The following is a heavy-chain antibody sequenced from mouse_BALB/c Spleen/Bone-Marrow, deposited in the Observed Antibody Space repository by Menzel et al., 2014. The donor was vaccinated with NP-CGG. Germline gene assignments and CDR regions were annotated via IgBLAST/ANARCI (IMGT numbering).Heavy chain of an antibody. CDR2: IDPANGNT. CDR3: ARYRLGTYFYY. V-gene: IGHV14-3*02. J-gene: IGHJ2*01. Sequence: VQLQQPGAELVKPGASVKLSCTASGFNIKDTYMHWVKQRPEQGLEWIGRIDPANGNTKYDPKFQGKATITADTSSNTDCLQLSSLTTEDTAVYYCARYRLGTYFYYRGQGTTLTVSS. D-gene: IGHD1-2*01. CDR1: GFNIKDTY.